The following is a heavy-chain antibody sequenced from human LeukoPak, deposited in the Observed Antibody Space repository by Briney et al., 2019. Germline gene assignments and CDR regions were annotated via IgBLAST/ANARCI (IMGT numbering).Heavy chain of an antibody. D-gene: IGHD3-22*01. CDR3: ARVLHYYDSSTYYTDITGYFFDY. CDR2: IKEDGSEK. J-gene: IGHJ4*02. Sequence: PGGSLRLSCAASGFTFSNYWMSWVRQAPGKGLEWVANIKEDGSEKYYVDSVKGRFTISRDNAKNSLYLQMNILRAEDTAVYYCARVLHYYDSSTYYTDITGYFFDYWGQGSLVTVSS. CDR1: GFTFSNYW. V-gene: IGHV3-7*01.